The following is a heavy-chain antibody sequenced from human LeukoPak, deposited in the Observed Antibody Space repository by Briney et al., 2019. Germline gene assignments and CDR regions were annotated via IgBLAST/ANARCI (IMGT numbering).Heavy chain of an antibody. CDR2: VGSDGINT. J-gene: IGHJ4*02. CDR3: AKGLAAGSQYFDY. V-gene: IGHV3-23*01. CDR1: RFTFNNYA. Sequence: GSLRLSCAASRFTFNNYAMSWVRQAPGKGLEWVSAVGSDGINTAYADSVKGRFTISRDNSKNTLYLQLSSLRAEDTAVYYCAKGLAAGSQYFDYWGQGTLVTVSS. D-gene: IGHD6-25*01.